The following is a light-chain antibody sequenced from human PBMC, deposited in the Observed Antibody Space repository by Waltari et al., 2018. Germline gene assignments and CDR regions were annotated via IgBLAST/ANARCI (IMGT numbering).Light chain of an antibody. J-gene: IGKJ1*01. Sequence: EIVMTQSPDALSVSPGESATLSCRASESVGSALAWYRQRPGQPPRLLIYGASTRATGIPARFSGSGSGTEFTLTISSLQSEDFAVYYCQQYNYWRTFGQGTKVEIK. CDR1: ESVGSA. CDR3: QQYNYWRT. CDR2: GAS. V-gene: IGKV3-15*01.